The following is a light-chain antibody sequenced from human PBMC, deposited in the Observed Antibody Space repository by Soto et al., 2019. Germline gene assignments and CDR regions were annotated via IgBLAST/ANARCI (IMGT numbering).Light chain of an antibody. CDR1: SSDIGSYSR. J-gene: IGLJ3*02. CDR2: EVA. Sequence: QSALTQPPSVSGSPGQSVTISCSGTSSDIGSYSRVSWYQQSPGTAPKLMIYEVADRPSGVPDRFSGSKSANTASLTISGLQAEDEAYYYCSSYTSSSTLEFGGGTKLTVL. CDR3: SSYTSSSTLE. V-gene: IGLV2-18*02.